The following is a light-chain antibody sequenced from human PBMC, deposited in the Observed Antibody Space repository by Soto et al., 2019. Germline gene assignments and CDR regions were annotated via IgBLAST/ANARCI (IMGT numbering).Light chain of an antibody. CDR1: QSVSSY. CDR2: DTS. J-gene: IGKJ4*01. CDR3: HQYDYWPLT. V-gene: IGKV3-11*01. Sequence: EIVLTQSPVTLSLSPGERATLSCRASQSVSSYLAWYQHKPGQAPRLLIYDTSNRATGIPARFSGSGSGTDFTLTISSLQSEDFAVYYCHQYDYWPLTFGGGTKVDIK.